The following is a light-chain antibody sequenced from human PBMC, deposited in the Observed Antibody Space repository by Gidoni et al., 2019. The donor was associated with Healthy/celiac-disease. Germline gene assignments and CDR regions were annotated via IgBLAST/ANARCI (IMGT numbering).Light chain of an antibody. CDR1: QSVSSN. V-gene: IGKV3-15*01. CDR2: GAS. Sequence: EIVMTQSPATLSVSPGERATLSCRASQSVSSNLAWYQQKPGQAPRLLIYGASTRATGIPARFSGSGSGTEFTLTISSLQSEDFAVYYCQQDNNWPPMYTFGQGTKLGIK. CDR3: QQDNNWPPMYT. J-gene: IGKJ2*01.